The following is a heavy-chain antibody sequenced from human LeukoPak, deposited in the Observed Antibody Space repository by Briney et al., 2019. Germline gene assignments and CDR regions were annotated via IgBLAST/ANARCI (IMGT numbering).Heavy chain of an antibody. CDR3: ARKSRCSSTSCPSGMDV. J-gene: IGHJ6*02. D-gene: IGHD2-2*01. Sequence: ASVTVSCTASGYTFTSYAMNWVRQAPGQGLEWMGWMNPNSGNTGYAQKFQGRVTMTRNTSISTAYMELSSLRSEDTAVYYCARKSRCSSTSCPSGMDVWGQGTTVTVSS. CDR1: GYTFTSYA. V-gene: IGHV1-8*02. CDR2: MNPNSGNT.